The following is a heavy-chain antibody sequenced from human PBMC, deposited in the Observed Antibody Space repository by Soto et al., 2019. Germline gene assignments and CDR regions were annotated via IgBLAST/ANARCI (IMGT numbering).Heavy chain of an antibody. CDR3: ARGGGPYVWFNEF. V-gene: IGHV1-69*01. D-gene: IGHD3-16*01. J-gene: IGHJ4*02. CDR1: GGLFSSFA. Sequence: QEQLVQSGPEVRKPGSSVKVSCKDSGGLFSSFAISWVRQAPGQGLAWLGGIISVFGTTNYAEKFQDRVTITADESTNTAYMELTSLTSGDTAMYYCARGGGPYVWFNEFWGQGTLVTVSS. CDR2: IISVFGTT.